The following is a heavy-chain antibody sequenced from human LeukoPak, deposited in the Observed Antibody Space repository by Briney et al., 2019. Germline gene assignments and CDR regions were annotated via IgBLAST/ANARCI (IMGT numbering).Heavy chain of an antibody. CDR1: GGSISSYY. CDR2: IYYSGST. D-gene: IGHD1-26*01. J-gene: IGHJ3*02. CDR3: ARGVGAVGSI. Sequence: SETLSLTCTVSGGSISSYYWSWIRQPPGKGLEWIGYIYYSGSTNYNPSLKSRVTISVDTSKSQFSLKLSSVTAADTAVYYCARGVGAVGSIWGQGTMVTVSS. V-gene: IGHV4-59*01.